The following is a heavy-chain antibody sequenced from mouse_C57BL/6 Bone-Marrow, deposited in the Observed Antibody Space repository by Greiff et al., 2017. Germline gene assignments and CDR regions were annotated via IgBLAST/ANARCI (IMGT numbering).Heavy chain of an antibody. CDR2: IWTGGGT. CDR1: GFSLTSYA. CDR3: ATFTTVVLYYYAMDY. D-gene: IGHD1-1*01. Sequence: QVQLKESGPGLVAPSQSLSITCTVSGFSLTSYAISWVRQPPGKGLEWLGVIWTGGGTNYNSALKSRLSISKDNSKSQVFLKMNSLQTDDTARYYCATFTTVVLYYYAMDYWGQGTSVTVSS. V-gene: IGHV2-9-1*01. J-gene: IGHJ4*01.